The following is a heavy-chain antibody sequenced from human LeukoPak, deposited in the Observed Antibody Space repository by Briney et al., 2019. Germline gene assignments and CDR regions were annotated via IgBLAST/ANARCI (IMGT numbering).Heavy chain of an antibody. V-gene: IGHV1-2*02. CDR1: GYTFTGYY. CDR3: ARGPMVYAKGDGN. Sequence: ASVKVSCKASGYTFTGYYMHWVRQAPGQGLEWMGWINPNSGGTNYAQKFQGRVTMTRDTSISTAYMELSRLRSDDTAVYYCARGPMVYAKGDGNWGQGTLVTVSS. D-gene: IGHD2-8*01. CDR2: INPNSGGT. J-gene: IGHJ4*02.